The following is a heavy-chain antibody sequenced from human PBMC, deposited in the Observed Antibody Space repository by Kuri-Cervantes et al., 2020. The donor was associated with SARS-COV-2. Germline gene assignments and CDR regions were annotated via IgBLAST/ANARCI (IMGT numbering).Heavy chain of an antibody. V-gene: IGHV1-46*03. CDR3: ARVYYDSSGYFGY. Sequence: ASVKVSCNASGGTFSSYAISWVRQAPGQGLEWMGIINPSGGSTSYAQKFQGRVTMTRDTSTSTVYMELSSLRSEDTAVYYCARVYYDSSGYFGYWGQGTLVTVSS. CDR2: INPSGGST. CDR1: GGTFSSYA. J-gene: IGHJ4*02. D-gene: IGHD3-22*01.